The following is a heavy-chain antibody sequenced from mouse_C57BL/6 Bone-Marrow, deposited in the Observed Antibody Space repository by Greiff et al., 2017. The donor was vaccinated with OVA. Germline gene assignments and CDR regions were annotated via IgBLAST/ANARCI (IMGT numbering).Heavy chain of an antibody. CDR1: GYTFTSYW. J-gene: IGHJ2*01. V-gene: IGHV1-61*01. Sequence: QVQLQQSGAELVRPGSSVKLSCKASGYTFTSYWMDWVKQRPGQGLEWIGNIYPSDSETHYNQKFKDKATLTVDKSSSTAYMQLSSLTSEDSAVYYCARSGYDYDGPFDYWGQGTTLTVSS. CDR2: IYPSDSET. CDR3: ARSGYDYDGPFDY. D-gene: IGHD2-4*01.